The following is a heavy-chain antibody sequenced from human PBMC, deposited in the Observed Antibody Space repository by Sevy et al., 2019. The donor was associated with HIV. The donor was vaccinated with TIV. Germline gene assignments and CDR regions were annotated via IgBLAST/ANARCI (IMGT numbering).Heavy chain of an antibody. CDR3: ARTRDPGYCSSTSCYTGEGYYYYYGMDV. J-gene: IGHJ6*02. CDR1: GYTFTGYY. V-gene: IGHV1-2*02. D-gene: IGHD2-2*02. Sequence: ASVKVSCKASGYTFTGYYMHWVRQAPGQGLEWMGWINPNSGGTNYAQKFQGRVTMTRDTSISTAYMELSRLRSDVTAVYYCARTRDPGYCSSTSCYTGEGYYYYYGMDVWGQGTTVTVSS. CDR2: INPNSGGT.